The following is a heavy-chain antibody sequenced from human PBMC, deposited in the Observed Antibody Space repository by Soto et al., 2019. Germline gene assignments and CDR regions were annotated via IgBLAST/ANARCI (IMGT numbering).Heavy chain of an antibody. CDR1: GGSISSSSYY. CDR3: ARSDVLVPAAPYYYGMDV. V-gene: IGHV4-39*01. J-gene: IGHJ6*02. Sequence: PSETLSLTCTVSGGSISSSSYYWGWIRQPPGKGLEWIGSIYYSGSTYYNPSLKSRVTISVDTSKNQFSLKLSSVTAADTAVYYCARSDVLVPAAPYYYGMDVWGQGTTVTVSS. D-gene: IGHD2-2*01. CDR2: IYYSGST.